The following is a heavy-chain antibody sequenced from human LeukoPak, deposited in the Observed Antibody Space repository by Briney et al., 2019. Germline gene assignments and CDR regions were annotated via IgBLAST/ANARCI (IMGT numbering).Heavy chain of an antibody. Sequence: SETLSLTCTVSGGSISSYYWSWIRQPPGKGLEWIGEINHSGSTNYNPSLKGRVTISVDTSKNQFSLKLSSVTAADTAVYYCARYAVADYNWFDPWGQGTLVTVSS. D-gene: IGHD6-19*01. CDR2: INHSGST. CDR1: GGSISSYY. CDR3: ARYAVADYNWFDP. J-gene: IGHJ5*02. V-gene: IGHV4-34*01.